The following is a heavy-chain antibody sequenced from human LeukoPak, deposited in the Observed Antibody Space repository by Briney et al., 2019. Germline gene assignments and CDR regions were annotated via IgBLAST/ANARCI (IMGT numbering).Heavy chain of an antibody. CDR2: INSGGTSS. Sequence: PGGSLRLSCAASGFTFSSYWMHWVRQAPGKGLVWVTRINSGGTSSSYADSVKGRFTISRDNVKKTLYLQMNSLRAEDTAVYYCAREYGSRSYDRWGQGTLVTVSS. D-gene: IGHD3-10*01. V-gene: IGHV3-74*01. CDR3: AREYGSRSYDR. J-gene: IGHJ5*02. CDR1: GFTFSSYW.